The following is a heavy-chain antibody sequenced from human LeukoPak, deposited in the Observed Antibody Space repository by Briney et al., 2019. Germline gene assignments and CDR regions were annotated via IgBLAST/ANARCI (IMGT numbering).Heavy chain of an antibody. Sequence: ASVKVSCKASGGTFSSYAISWVRQAPGQGLGWMGGIIPIFGTANYAQKFQGRVTITTDESTSTAYMELSSLRSEDTAVYYCAREMASSWYGDYYYYYMDVWGKGTTVTVSS. J-gene: IGHJ6*03. V-gene: IGHV1-69*05. CDR2: IIPIFGTA. CDR1: GGTFSSYA. D-gene: IGHD6-13*01. CDR3: AREMASSWYGDYYYYYMDV.